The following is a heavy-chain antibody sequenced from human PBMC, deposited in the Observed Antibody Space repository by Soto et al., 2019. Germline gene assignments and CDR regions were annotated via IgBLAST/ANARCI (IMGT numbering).Heavy chain of an antibody. V-gene: IGHV3-30*18. CDR1: GFTFSSYG. CDR2: ISYDGSNT. D-gene: IGHD6-13*01. Sequence: PGGPLRLSCAASGFTFSSYGMHWVRQTPGRGLEWVAVISYDGSNTYYTDSVKGRFTISRDNSRNTLYLQMNSLRAEDAAIYYCAKLRSSSWTQYAFDIWGHGTMVTVSS. J-gene: IGHJ3*02. CDR3: AKLRSSSWTQYAFDI.